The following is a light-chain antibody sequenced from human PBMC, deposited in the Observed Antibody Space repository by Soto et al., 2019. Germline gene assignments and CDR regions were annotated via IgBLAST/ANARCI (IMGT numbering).Light chain of an antibody. V-gene: IGKV1-39*01. CDR2: AAS. J-gene: IGKJ2*01. CDR1: QTISVY. Sequence: DIPMTQSPSSLSASVADRVTITCRASQTISVYLNWYQQKPGKAPKLLIYAASTLHRGVPSRFSGSGSGTDFTLTISSLQPEDFATYYCQQSYNTPYTFGQGTKLEIK. CDR3: QQSYNTPYT.